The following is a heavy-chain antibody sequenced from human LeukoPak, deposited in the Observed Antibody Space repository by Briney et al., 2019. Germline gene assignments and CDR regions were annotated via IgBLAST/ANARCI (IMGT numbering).Heavy chain of an antibody. CDR3: AGVHGDYVVPDY. CDR2: FNSDGSST. Sequence: GGSLRLSCAASGFTFSSYWMHWVRQAPGEGLVWVSRFNSDGSSTNYADSVKGRFTISRDNAKHTLYLQMNSLRAEDTAVYYCAGVHGDYVVPDYWGQGTLVTVSS. CDR1: GFTFSSYW. J-gene: IGHJ4*02. D-gene: IGHD4-17*01. V-gene: IGHV3-74*01.